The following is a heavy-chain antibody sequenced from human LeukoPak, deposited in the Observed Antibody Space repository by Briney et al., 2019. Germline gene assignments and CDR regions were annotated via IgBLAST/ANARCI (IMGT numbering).Heavy chain of an antibody. CDR3: ASIAARRGYYYYYYMDV. J-gene: IGHJ6*03. D-gene: IGHD6-6*01. CDR1: GGSISSYY. Sequence: SETLSLTCTVSGGSISSYYWSWIRQPAGKGLEWIGRIYTSGSTNYNPSLKSRVIMSVDTSKNQFSLKLSSVTAADTAVYYCASIAARRGYYYYYYMDVWGKGTTVTVSS. CDR2: IYTSGST. V-gene: IGHV4-4*07.